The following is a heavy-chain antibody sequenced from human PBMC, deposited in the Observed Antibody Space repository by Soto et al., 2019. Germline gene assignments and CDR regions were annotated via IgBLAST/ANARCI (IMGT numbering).Heavy chain of an antibody. V-gene: IGHV1-58*01. CDR3: AADALSSGYFDY. J-gene: IGHJ4*02. CDR2: IVVGSGNT. D-gene: IGHD3-22*01. CDR1: GFTFSSSA. Sequence: QMQLVQSGPEVKKPGTSVKVSCKASGFTFSSSAVQWVRQARGQRLEWIGWIVVGSGNTNYAQKFQERVTITRDMSTSTAYMEVNSLRSEDTAVYYCAADALSSGYFDYWGQGTLVTVSS.